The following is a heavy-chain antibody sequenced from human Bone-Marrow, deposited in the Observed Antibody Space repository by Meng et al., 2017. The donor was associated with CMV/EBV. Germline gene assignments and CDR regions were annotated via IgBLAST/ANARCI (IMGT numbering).Heavy chain of an antibody. Sequence: ASVKVSCKTSGYTFTSYYVHWVRQAPGQGLEWMGIINPSGGNTDYAQKLQGRVTMTRDTSTTTVYMELSSLRSEDSAIHYCASTGCSGGSCYLFEYWGPGKRVPGAS. CDR3: ASTGCSGGSCYLFEY. J-gene: IGHJ4*02. D-gene: IGHD2-15*01. CDR1: GYTFTSYY. V-gene: IGHV1-46*01. CDR2: INPSGGNT.